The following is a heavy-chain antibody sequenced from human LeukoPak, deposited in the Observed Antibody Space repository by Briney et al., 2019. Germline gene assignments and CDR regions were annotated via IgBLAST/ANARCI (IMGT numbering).Heavy chain of an antibody. J-gene: IGHJ6*02. CDR1: GYTFTTYF. Sequence: GASVKVSCTASGYTFTTYFVHWVRQAPGQGLEWMGIIDPSDGSTSHAQKFQGRVTMTRATSTSTVYMELSSLRSEDTAVYFCARGCRVVPGVHNVGRTQYYNGMDVWGQGTTVTVSS. V-gene: IGHV1-46*01. CDR3: ARGCRVVPGVHNVGRTQYYNGMDV. CDR2: IDPSDGST. D-gene: IGHD2-2*01.